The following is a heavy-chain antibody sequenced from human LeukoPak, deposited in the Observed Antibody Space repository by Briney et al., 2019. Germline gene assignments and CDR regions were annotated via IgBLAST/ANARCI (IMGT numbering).Heavy chain of an antibody. CDR3: AKALYGNQFNWFDP. CDR2: ISYDGSNK. CDR1: GFTFSSYG. Sequence: GRSLRLSCAASGFTFSSYGMHWVRQAPGKGLEWVAVISYDGSNKYYADSVKGRFTISRDNSKNTLYLQMNSLRAEDTAVYYCAKALYGNQFNWFDPWGQGTLVTVSS. V-gene: IGHV3-30*18. J-gene: IGHJ5*02. D-gene: IGHD4-23*01.